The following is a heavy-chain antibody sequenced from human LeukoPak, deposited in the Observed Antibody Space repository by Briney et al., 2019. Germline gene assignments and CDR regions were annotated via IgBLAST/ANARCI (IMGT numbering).Heavy chain of an antibody. D-gene: IGHD2-2*01. V-gene: IGHV5-51*01. Sequence: GESLKISCKASGYSFTSNWIAWVRQTPGKGLEWMGIIYPGVSDTRYRPSFQGQVTISADKSISTAWLQWSSLKASDTAMYYCTRVGGTVVVPAAIDYWGQGTLVTVSS. CDR2: IYPGVSDT. CDR3: TRVGGTVVVPAAIDY. CDR1: GYSFTSNW. J-gene: IGHJ4*02.